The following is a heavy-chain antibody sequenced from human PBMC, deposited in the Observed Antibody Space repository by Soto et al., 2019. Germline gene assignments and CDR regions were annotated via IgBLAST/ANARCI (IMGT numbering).Heavy chain of an antibody. V-gene: IGHV3-33*01. CDR1: GFTFSSYG. D-gene: IGHD3-16*01. J-gene: IGHJ6*02. Sequence: QVQLVESGGGVVQPGRSLRLSCAASGFTFSSYGMHWVRQAPGKGLEWVAVIWYDGSNKYYADSVKGRFTISRDNSKNTLYLQMNSLRAEDTAVYYCARDQLVYDYVWGSSHYYYGMDVWGQGTTVTVSS. CDR2: IWYDGSNK. CDR3: ARDQLVYDYVWGSSHYYYGMDV.